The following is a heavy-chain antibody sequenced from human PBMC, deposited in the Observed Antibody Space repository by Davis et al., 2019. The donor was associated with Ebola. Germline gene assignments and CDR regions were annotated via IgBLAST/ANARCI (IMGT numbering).Heavy chain of an antibody. CDR1: GGSISSGTYY. V-gene: IGHV4-39*07. CDR3: ARLQVGYSSSWTD. J-gene: IGHJ4*02. Sequence: SETLSLTCSVSGGSISSGTYYWGWVRQPPGKGLEWIGAIYYNGRTYYNSSLESRVTISVDTSKNQFSLKLNSVTAADTAIYYCARLQVGYSSSWTDWGQGTLVTVSS. D-gene: IGHD6-13*01. CDR2: IYYNGRT.